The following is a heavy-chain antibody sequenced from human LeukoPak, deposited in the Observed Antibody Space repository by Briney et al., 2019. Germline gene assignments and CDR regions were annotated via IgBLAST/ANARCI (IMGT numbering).Heavy chain of an antibody. Sequence: SETLSLTCAVYGGSFSDYYWSWIRQPPGKGLEWIGEINHSGSTNYNPSLKSRVTISVDTSKNQFSLKLSSVTAADTAVYFCARVAGTGGWVLDYWGQGTLVIVSS. V-gene: IGHV4-34*01. J-gene: IGHJ4*02. CDR2: INHSGST. CDR1: GGSFSDYY. D-gene: IGHD1-7*01. CDR3: ARVAGTGGWVLDY.